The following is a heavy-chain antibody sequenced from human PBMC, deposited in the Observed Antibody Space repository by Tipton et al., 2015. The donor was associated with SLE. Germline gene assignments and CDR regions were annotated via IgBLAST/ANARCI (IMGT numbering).Heavy chain of an antibody. V-gene: IGHV4-34*01. Sequence: TLSLTCAVFGGSFSTYHWSWIRRPPGKGLEWIGEINQSGSTNYNPSLKSRVTISRDTSEKQVSLKLTSVTAADTAVYYCARYLDWNYTFIDFWGQGSLVTVSS. CDR1: GGSFSTYH. CDR3: ARYLDWNYTFIDF. J-gene: IGHJ4*02. D-gene: IGHD1-7*01. CDR2: INQSGST.